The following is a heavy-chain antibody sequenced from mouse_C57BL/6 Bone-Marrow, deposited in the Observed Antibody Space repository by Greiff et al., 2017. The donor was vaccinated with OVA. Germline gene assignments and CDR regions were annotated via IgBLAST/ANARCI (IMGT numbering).Heavy chain of an antibody. Sequence: VQLQQSGPVLARPWASVTMSCKTSGYTFTSYWRHWVKQRPGQGLEWIGAIYPGNSDTSYNQKFKGKSKLTAVTSASTAYMELSSRTNEDSAVYYCTREYGGDYWGQGTTLTVSS. CDR2: IYPGNSDT. J-gene: IGHJ2*01. CDR1: GYTFTSYW. CDR3: TREYGGDY. V-gene: IGHV1-5*01. D-gene: IGHD5-1*01.